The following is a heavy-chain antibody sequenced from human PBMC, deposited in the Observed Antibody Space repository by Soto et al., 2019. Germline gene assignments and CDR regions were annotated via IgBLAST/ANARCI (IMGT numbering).Heavy chain of an antibody. CDR1: VGSFSGYY. D-gene: IGHD3-10*01. Sequence: SETLALTCTAYVGSFSGYYWSWIRQPPGRGLEWIGEINHSGSTNYNPSLKSRVTISVDTSKNQFSLKLSSVTAADTAVYYCARLTLITMVRGVIKYVDYWGQGTLVTVSS. J-gene: IGHJ4*02. CDR3: ARLTLITMVRGVIKYVDY. V-gene: IGHV4-34*01. CDR2: INHSGST.